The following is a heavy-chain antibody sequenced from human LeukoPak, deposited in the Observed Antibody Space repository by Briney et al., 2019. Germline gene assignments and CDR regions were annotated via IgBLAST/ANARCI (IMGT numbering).Heavy chain of an antibody. CDR2: IIPIFGTA. CDR3: ARGDSTNGVCYYYFDY. Sequence: SVKVSCKASGGTFSSYAISWVRQAPGQGLEWMGGIIPIFGTANYAQKFQGRVTITADESTSTAYMELSSLRSEDTAVYYCARGDSTNGVCYYYFDYWGQGTLVTVSS. CDR1: GGTFSSYA. D-gene: IGHD2-8*01. J-gene: IGHJ4*02. V-gene: IGHV1-69*13.